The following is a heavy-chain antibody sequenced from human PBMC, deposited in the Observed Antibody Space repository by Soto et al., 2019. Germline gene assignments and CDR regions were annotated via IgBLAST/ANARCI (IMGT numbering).Heavy chain of an antibody. CDR3: AMVDVYVTPSPQDV. CDR2: INAYNGNT. Sequence: ASVKVSCKASGYRFTSYGIGWVRQAPGQGLEWMGWINAYNGNTNYAQNLQGRVTLTTDTSTSTAYMELKSLRSNDTAENYCAMVDVYVTPSPQDVWGQGTTVTVSS. CDR1: GYRFTSYG. V-gene: IGHV1-18*01. D-gene: IGHD3-16*01. J-gene: IGHJ6*02.